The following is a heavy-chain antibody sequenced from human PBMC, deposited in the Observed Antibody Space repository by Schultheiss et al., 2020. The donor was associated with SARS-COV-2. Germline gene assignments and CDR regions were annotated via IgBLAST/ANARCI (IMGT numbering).Heavy chain of an antibody. CDR2: IDWDDDK. Sequence: SGPTLVKPTQTLTLTCTFSGFSLTTGGMGVSWVRQPPGKALEWLARIDWDDDKFYSTSLKTRLTISKDTSKNQVVLTMTNMDPVDTATYYCTRMVVAGTGAFFEYWGQGTLVTVSS. CDR1: GFSLTTGGMG. V-gene: IGHV2-70*04. D-gene: IGHD6-19*01. CDR3: TRMVVAGTGAFFEY. J-gene: IGHJ4*02.